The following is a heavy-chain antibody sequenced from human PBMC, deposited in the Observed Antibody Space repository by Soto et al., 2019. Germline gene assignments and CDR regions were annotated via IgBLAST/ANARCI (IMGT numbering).Heavy chain of an antibody. CDR3: ARGYGYYGTSGYFADFDY. Sequence: QVQLVQSGAEVKKPGASVKVSCKASGYTFTNYDINWVRQATGQGLEWMGWMNPNSANTGYAQKLPGRVTMTRNTPISTGYMELSRLRSWDTAVYYWARGYGYYGTSGYFADFDYWGQGTLVTVSS. V-gene: IGHV1-8*01. D-gene: IGHD3-22*01. J-gene: IGHJ4*02. CDR1: GYTFTNYD. CDR2: MNPNSANT.